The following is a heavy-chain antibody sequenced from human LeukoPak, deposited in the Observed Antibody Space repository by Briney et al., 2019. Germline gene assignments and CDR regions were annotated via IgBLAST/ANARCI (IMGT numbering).Heavy chain of an antibody. D-gene: IGHD3-22*01. CDR2: ISYDGSNK. V-gene: IGHV3-30*18. CDR3: AKGDSGYYTFFDY. Sequence: GGSLRLSCAASGFTFSTYGMHWVRQAPGKGLEWVAVISYDGSNKYYADSVKGRFTISRDNSKNTLYLQMNSLRAEDTAVYYCAKGDSGYYTFFDYWGQGTPVTVSS. J-gene: IGHJ4*02. CDR1: GFTFSTYG.